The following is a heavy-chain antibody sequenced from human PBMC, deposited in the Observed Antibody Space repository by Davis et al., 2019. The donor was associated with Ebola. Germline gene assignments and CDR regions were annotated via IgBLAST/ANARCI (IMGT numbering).Heavy chain of an antibody. CDR2: MNPNSGNT. Sequence: ASVKVSCKASGYTFTSYDINWVRQATGQGLEWMGWMNPNSGNTGYAQKFQGRVTMTRNTSISTAYMELRSLRSDDTAVYYCARDGDPYCLRGVCYEYWGQGTLVTVSS. CDR1: GYTFTSYD. J-gene: IGHJ4*02. V-gene: IGHV1-8*01. D-gene: IGHD2-8*02. CDR3: ARDGDPYCLRGVCYEY.